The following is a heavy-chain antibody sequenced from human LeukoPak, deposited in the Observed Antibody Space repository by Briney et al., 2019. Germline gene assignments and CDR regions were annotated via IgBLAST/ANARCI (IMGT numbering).Heavy chain of an antibody. CDR2: IKTDGSDK. V-gene: IGHV3-7*01. Sequence: GESLRLSCAASGFTFSNYWMSWVRQAPGKGLEWVANIKTDGSDKDYVDSVKGRFTISRDNAKNSLYLQMNGLRAKDTAVYYCARDLAKARAVTGTRDYWGQGTLVTVSS. CDR1: GFTFSNYW. J-gene: IGHJ4*02. CDR3: ARDLAKARAVTGTRDY. D-gene: IGHD6-19*01.